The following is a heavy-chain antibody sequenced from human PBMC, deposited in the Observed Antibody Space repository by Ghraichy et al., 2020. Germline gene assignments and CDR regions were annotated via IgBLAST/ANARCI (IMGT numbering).Heavy chain of an antibody. CDR2: IYYSGTT. J-gene: IGHJ6*02. CDR3: AKQEATSSTSFYGMDV. Sequence: SQTLSLTCTVSGGSISSTTYYWGWSRQPPGKGLEWIGNIYYSGTTYYNPSLKSRVTMSVDTSKNQFSLRLNSVTAADTAVYYCAKQEATSSTSFYGMDVWGQGTTVTVSS. V-gene: IGHV4-39*01. D-gene: IGHD2/OR15-2a*01. CDR1: GGSISSTTYY.